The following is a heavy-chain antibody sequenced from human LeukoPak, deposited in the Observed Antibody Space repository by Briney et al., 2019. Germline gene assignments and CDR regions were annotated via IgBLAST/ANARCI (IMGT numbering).Heavy chain of an antibody. CDR3: AKDGTWIQLWLNG. V-gene: IGHV3-23*01. Sequence: GGSLRLSCAASGFTFSTYAMGWVRQAPGKGLEWVSAISGSGFNTYYADSVKGRFTISRDNSKNTLYLQMNSLRGEDTALYYCAKDGTWIQLWLNGWGQGTLVTVSS. CDR2: ISGSGFNT. D-gene: IGHD5-18*01. J-gene: IGHJ4*02. CDR1: GFTFSTYA.